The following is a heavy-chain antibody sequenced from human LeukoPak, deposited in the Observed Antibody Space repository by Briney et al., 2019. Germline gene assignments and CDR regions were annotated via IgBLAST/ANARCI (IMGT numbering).Heavy chain of an antibody. J-gene: IGHJ4*02. CDR1: GYSFTSYW. CDR3: ASRPFETTVVPWDFY. V-gene: IGHV5-51*01. D-gene: IGHD4-23*01. CDR2: IRPMNSDV. Sequence: GESLKISCKGSGYSFTSYWIAWVRQLPGKGLEWMGIIRPMNSDVRYSPSFQGQVTISADRSINTAYLQWSSLTASDTAMYYCASRPFETTVVPWDFYWGQGTQVTVSS.